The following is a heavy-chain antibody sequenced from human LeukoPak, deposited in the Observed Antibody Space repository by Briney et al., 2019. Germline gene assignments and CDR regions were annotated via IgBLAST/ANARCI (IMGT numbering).Heavy chain of an antibody. D-gene: IGHD1-20*01. CDR1: GFTFSSYF. J-gene: IGHJ4*02. V-gene: IGHV3-21*01. CDR2: ITISSSDV. Sequence: GGSLRLSCAASGFTFSSYFMNWVRQAPGKGLEWVSSITISSSDVYDADSVRGRFTIARDDAKNSLFLQMSGLRAEDTAVYYCARALTGIPYYFDYWGQGSLVTVSS. CDR3: ARALTGIPYYFDY.